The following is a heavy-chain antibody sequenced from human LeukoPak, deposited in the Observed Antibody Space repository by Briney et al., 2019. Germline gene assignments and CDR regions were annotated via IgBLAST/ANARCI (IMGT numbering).Heavy chain of an antibody. D-gene: IGHD2-15*01. Sequence: SETLSLTCTVSGDSINSHYWTWIRQSPGKGLEWIGYVFFNGNTNYSPSLKSRVTISVDTSKNQFSLNLSSVTAADTAVYYCARQGRKCMVGSYLDTWGRETRVT. V-gene: IGHV4-59*11. CDR3: ARQGRKCMVGSYLDT. CDR2: VFFNGNT. CDR1: GDSINSHY. J-gene: IGHJ4*02.